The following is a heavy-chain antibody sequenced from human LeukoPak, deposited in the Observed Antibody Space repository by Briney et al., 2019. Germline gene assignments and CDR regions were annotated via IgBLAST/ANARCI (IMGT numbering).Heavy chain of an antibody. CDR2: IYHSGST. D-gene: IGHD3-10*01. CDR3: ARDGGSGSYYYYGMDV. Sequence: SETLSLTCTVSGGSISSGGYYWSWIRQPPGKGLEWIGYIYHSGSTYYNPSLKSRVTISVDTSKNQFSLKLSSVTAADTAVYYCARDGGSGSYYYYGMDVWGQGTTVTVSS. CDR1: GGSISSGGYY. V-gene: IGHV4-30-2*01. J-gene: IGHJ6*02.